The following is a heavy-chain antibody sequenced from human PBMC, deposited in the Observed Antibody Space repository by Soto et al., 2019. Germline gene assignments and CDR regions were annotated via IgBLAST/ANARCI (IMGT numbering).Heavy chain of an antibody. D-gene: IGHD3-10*01. J-gene: IGHJ4*02. CDR1: GFTFTRYS. Sequence: EVQLVESGGGLVKPGGSLRLSCAASGFTFTRYSMNWVRQAPGKGLEWVSSISSTTNYIYYGDSIKGRFTISRDNAKNSLSREMNSLRAEDTAVYYCAREFEDRTSNVDYWGQGTLVTVSS. CDR3: AREFEDRTSNVDY. CDR2: ISSTTNYI. V-gene: IGHV3-21*06.